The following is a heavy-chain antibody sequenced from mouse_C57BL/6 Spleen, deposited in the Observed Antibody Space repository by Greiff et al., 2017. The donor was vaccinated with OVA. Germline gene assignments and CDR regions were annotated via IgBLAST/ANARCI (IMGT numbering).Heavy chain of an antibody. CDR2: IYPRSGNT. Sequence: VQLQQSGAELVRPGASVKLSCKASGYTFTSYGISWVKQRTGQGLEWIGEIYPRSGNTYYTEKFKGKATLTADKSSSTAYMELRSLTSEDSAVYYCARGGVTTFFDVWGTGTTVTVSA. V-gene: IGHV1-81*01. CDR3: ARGGVTTFFDV. J-gene: IGHJ1*03. D-gene: IGHD2-2*01. CDR1: GYTFTSYG.